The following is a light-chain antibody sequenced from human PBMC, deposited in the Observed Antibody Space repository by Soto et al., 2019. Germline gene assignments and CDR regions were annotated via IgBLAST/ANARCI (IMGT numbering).Light chain of an antibody. CDR1: QSVNTNY. J-gene: IGKJ3*01. Sequence: EIVLTQSPGTLSLSPGERATLSCRASQSVNTNYLAWYQQKSGQAPRLLIYGASSRATGIPDRFSGSGSGTDFTLTISSLQSEDFAVYYCQQYNNWPPPFTFGPGTKVDIK. CDR3: QQYNNWPPPFT. CDR2: GAS. V-gene: IGKV3-20*01.